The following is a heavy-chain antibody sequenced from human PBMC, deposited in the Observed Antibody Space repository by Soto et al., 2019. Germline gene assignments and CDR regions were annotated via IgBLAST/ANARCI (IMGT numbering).Heavy chain of an antibody. CDR1: GGSLSSGGYY. Sequence: QVQLQESGPGLVKPSQTLSLTCTVSGGSLSSGGYYWSWIRQHPGKGLEWIGYFYYSGSTYYNPSLKSRVNISVDTAKNQFSLKLSFVTAADTAVYYCARAIEYYDFWSGYCRNFDYWGQGTLVTVSS. J-gene: IGHJ4*02. CDR2: FYYSGST. V-gene: IGHV4-31*03. D-gene: IGHD3-3*01. CDR3: ARAIEYYDFWSGYCRNFDY.